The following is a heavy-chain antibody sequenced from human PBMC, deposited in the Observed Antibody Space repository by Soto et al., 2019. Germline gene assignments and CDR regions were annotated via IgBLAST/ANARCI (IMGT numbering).Heavy chain of an antibody. D-gene: IGHD6-13*01. CDR2: MSPNSGNT. CDR1: GYTFTSYD. V-gene: IGHV1-8*01. J-gene: IGHJ6*02. Sequence: QVQLVQSGAEVKKPGASVKVSCKASGYTFTSYDINWVRQATGQGLEWMGWMSPNSGNTGYAQKFQGRVTMTRNTSISTAYMELSSLRSEDTAVYYCASPYPPTGYSSSWYSYYYGMDVWGQGTTVTVSS. CDR3: ASPYPPTGYSSSWYSYYYGMDV.